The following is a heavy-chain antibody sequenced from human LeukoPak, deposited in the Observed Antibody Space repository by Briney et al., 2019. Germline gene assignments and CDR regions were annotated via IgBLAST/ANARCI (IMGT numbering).Heavy chain of an antibody. Sequence: PGRSLRLSCAASGFTFSSYGMHWVRQAPGKGLEWVAVISYDGSNKYYADSVKGRFTIPRDNSKNTLYLQMNSLRAEDTAVYYCAKDRYGSAGYWGQGTLVTVSS. CDR3: AKDRYGSAGY. J-gene: IGHJ4*02. CDR2: ISYDGSNK. CDR1: GFTFSSYG. D-gene: IGHD3-9*01. V-gene: IGHV3-30*18.